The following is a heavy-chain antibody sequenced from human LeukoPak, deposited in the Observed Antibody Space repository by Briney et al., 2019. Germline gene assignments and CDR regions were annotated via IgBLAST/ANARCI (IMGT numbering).Heavy chain of an antibody. J-gene: IGHJ4*02. CDR2: IIPIFGTA. D-gene: IGHD3-22*01. Sequence: SVKVSCKASGYTFTGYYIHWVRQAPGQGLEWMGGIIPIFGTANYAQKFQGRVTITADESTSTAYMELSSLRSEDTAVYYCARDYDSSGCYFDYWGQGTLVTVSS. CDR3: ARDYDSSGCYFDY. CDR1: GYTFTGYY. V-gene: IGHV1-69*13.